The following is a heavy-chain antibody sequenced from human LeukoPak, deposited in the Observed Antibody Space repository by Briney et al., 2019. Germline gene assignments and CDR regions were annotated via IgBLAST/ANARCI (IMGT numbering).Heavy chain of an antibody. Sequence: PGGSLRLSCAASGFTFGEYSMHWVRHAPGKGLEWVSGISWDSGSIAYADSVKGRFTISRDNAKNSLYLQLNSLGAEDTALYYCATSRDYYYYYMDVWGKGTTVTVSS. CDR1: GFTFGEYS. J-gene: IGHJ6*03. CDR3: ATSRDYYYYYMDV. V-gene: IGHV3-9*01. CDR2: ISWDSGSI.